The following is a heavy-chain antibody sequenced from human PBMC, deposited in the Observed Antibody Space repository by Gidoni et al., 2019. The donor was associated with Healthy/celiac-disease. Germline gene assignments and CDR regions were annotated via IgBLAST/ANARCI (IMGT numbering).Heavy chain of an antibody. V-gene: IGHV4-34*01. CDR3: ARVIRYCSSTSCPGYYYGMDV. Sequence: QVQLQQWGAGLLKPSETLSLTCAVYGGSFSGYYWSWIRQPPGKGLEWIGEINHSGSTNYNPSLKSRVTISVDTSKNQFSLKLSSVTAADTAVYYCARVIRYCSSTSCPGYYYGMDVWGQGTTVTVSS. CDR1: GGSFSGYY. D-gene: IGHD2-2*01. J-gene: IGHJ6*02. CDR2: INHSGST.